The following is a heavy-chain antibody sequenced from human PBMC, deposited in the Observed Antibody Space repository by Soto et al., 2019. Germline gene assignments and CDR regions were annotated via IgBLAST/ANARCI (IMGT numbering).Heavy chain of an antibody. Sequence: WIRQPPGKALEWLALIYWDDDKRYSPSLKSRLTITKDTSKNQVVLTMTNMDPVDTATYYCAHTPPSTHPSWFDPWGQGTLVTVSS. CDR2: IYWDDDK. CDR3: AHTPPSTHPSWFDP. V-gene: IGHV2-5*02. D-gene: IGHD2-2*01. J-gene: IGHJ5*02.